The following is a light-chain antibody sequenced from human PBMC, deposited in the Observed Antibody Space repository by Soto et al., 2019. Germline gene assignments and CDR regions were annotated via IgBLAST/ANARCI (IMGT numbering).Light chain of an antibody. CDR1: QSVSNNY. Sequence: EIVLTQSPGTLSLSPGERATLACMSSQSVSNNYLAWYQQKPGQAPRLLIYGASNRATGIPDRFSGSGSGTDFTLTISRLEPEDFATYYCQQYNSYPITFGQGTRLEIK. CDR2: GAS. CDR3: QQYNSYPIT. J-gene: IGKJ5*01. V-gene: IGKV3-20*01.